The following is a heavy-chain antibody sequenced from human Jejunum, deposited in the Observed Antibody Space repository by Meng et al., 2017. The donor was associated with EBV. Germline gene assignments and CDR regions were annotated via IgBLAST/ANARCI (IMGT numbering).Heavy chain of an antibody. V-gene: IGHV1-18*01. CDR2: ISVYRGNT. CDR3: ARDRSNSDY. CDR1: GYDFINSG. J-gene: IGHJ4*02. Sequence: QVQLGPSGREVKKPGAAGKVSCKASGYDFINSGISWVRQAPGQGLEWMGWISVYRGNTNYAQRFQDRVTLTTNTSTSTVYMELRSLTSDDTAVYYCARDRSNSDYWGQGTLVTVSS. D-gene: IGHD5-24*01.